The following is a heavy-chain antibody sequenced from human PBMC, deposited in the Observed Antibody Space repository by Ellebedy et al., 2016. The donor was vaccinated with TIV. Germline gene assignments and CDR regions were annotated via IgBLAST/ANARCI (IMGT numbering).Heavy chain of an antibody. CDR2: IFPNDKE. CDR1: GFSLSNVIMG. D-gene: IGHD2-21*02. V-gene: IGHV2-26*01. Sequence: SDPTLVKPPETLTLTRTVSGFSLSNVIMGVSWFRQPPGKALEWLAHIFPNDKESYTTSLKRRLTISKDTAKSQVVLTMSNMDPVDAATYYCARTLRYCGGDCSFLFDFWGQGTLVTVSS. J-gene: IGHJ4*02. CDR3: ARTLRYCGGDCSFLFDF.